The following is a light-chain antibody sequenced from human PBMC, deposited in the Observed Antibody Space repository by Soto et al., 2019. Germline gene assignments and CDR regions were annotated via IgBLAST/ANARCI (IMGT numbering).Light chain of an antibody. Sequence: EIVLTQSPGTLSLSPEERATLCCRASQSVSSNLAWYQQKPGQAPSLLMYGASTRATGVPARFSGSGSGTEFTLTITSLQSEDFAVYCCQQYNNWPLTFGPGTRLEIK. CDR3: QQYNNWPLT. CDR2: GAS. CDR1: QSVSSN. V-gene: IGKV3D-15*01. J-gene: IGKJ5*01.